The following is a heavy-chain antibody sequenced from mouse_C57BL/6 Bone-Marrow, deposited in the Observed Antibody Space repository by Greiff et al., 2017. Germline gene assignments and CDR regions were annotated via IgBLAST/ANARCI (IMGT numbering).Heavy chain of an antibody. CDR1: GYSIPSYR. Sequence: QVQLQQFGAELAKPGASVKLSCKASGYSIPSYRMHWVKQRPGQVLEWIGYINPSSGFSKYNQKLQDQATSTVDTSSRTAHMQLSSPTSEDSAVYYCASYSNYAYWGQGTLVTVSA. J-gene: IGHJ3*01. D-gene: IGHD2-5*01. V-gene: IGHV1-7*01. CDR3: ASYSNYAY. CDR2: INPSSGFS.